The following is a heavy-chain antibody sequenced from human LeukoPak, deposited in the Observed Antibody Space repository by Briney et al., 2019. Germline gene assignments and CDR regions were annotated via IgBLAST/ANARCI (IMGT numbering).Heavy chain of an antibody. Sequence: PGGSLRLSCAASGFTFSSYAMSWVRQAPGKGLEWVSAIGGSGSTTYYADFVKGRFTIFRDNSKNTLSLQMNSLRVEDTAVYYCAKVVIAARRFDYWGQGTLVTVSS. CDR2: IGGSGSTT. J-gene: IGHJ4*02. CDR3: AKVVIAARRFDY. V-gene: IGHV3-23*01. D-gene: IGHD6-6*01. CDR1: GFTFSSYA.